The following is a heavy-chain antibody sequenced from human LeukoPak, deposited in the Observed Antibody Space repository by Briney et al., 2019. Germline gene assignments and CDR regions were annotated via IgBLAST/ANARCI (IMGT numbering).Heavy chain of an antibody. V-gene: IGHV3-33*01. Sequence: GRSLRLSCAASGFTFSYYAIHWVRQAPGKGLEWVALIWSDGGNKYYADSVKGRITISRDNSKNTVYLQMNSLRAEDTAVYYCARELFSSGSRPDGWGQGTLVTVSS. CDR3: ARELFSSGSRPDG. CDR1: GFTFSYYA. J-gene: IGHJ4*02. CDR2: IWSDGGNK. D-gene: IGHD3-10*01.